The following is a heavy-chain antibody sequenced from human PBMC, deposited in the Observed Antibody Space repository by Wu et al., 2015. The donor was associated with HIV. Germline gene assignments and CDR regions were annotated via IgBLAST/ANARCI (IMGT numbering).Heavy chain of an antibody. J-gene: IGHJ5*01. V-gene: IGHV1-69*06. Sequence: QVQLVQSGAEVRKPEASVKVSCKTSGGTFHNYAVSWVRQAPGQGLEWMGGVIPLFDKANYAQKFQGKVTFTMDKSATTAYMELNSLRFEDTAIYYCARRRGRGWRPFRTSWG. CDR1: GGTFHNYA. CDR3: ARRRGRGWRPFRTS. D-gene: IGHD6-19*01. CDR2: VIPLFDKA.